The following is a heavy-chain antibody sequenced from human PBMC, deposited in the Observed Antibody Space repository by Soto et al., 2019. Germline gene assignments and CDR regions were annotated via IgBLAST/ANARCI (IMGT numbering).Heavy chain of an antibody. Sequence: EVPLVESGGGLVQPGGSLRLSCEASGFTFSTFWMHSVRQAPGKGLVWVSRINSDGSSTNYADSVKGRVTISRDNAKNTLYLQLNSLRPEDTAVYYCARDFEYWGQGTLVTVSS. CDR1: GFTFSTFW. V-gene: IGHV3-74*01. CDR3: ARDFEY. J-gene: IGHJ4*02. CDR2: INSDGSST.